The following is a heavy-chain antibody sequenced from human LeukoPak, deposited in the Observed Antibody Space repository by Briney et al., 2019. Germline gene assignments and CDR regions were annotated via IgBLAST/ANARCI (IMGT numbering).Heavy chain of an antibody. CDR2: ISGCGGST. CDR1: GFTFSSYA. J-gene: IGHJ4*02. D-gene: IGHD3-22*01. V-gene: IGHV3-23*01. CDR3: AKGFDSSAPFDY. Sequence: GGSLRLSCAASGFTFSSYAMSWVRQAPGKGLEWVSGISGCGGSTYYADSVKDRFTISRDNSKNTLYLQMNSLRAEDTAVYYCAKGFDSSAPFDYWGQGTLVTVSS.